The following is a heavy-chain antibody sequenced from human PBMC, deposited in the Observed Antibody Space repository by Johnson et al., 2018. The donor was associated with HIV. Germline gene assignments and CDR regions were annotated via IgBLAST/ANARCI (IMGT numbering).Heavy chain of an antibody. V-gene: IGHV3-23*04. CDR2: ISGSGGST. J-gene: IGHJ3*02. D-gene: IGHD4-11*01. CDR1: GFTVSSNY. CDR3: AKGEAATTVTLDI. Sequence: VQVVESGGGVVQPGGSLRLSCAASGFTVSSNYMSWVRQAPGKGLEWVSGISGSGGSTYYADPVRVRATISRDNSKNTLYLQRNSLRAEDTAVYYCAKGEAATTVTLDIWGQGTMVTVSS.